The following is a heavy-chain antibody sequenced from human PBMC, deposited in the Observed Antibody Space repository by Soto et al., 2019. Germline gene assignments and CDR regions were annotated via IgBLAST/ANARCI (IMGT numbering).Heavy chain of an antibody. V-gene: IGHV1-2*02. D-gene: IGHD5-12*01. CDR1: GYTFTGYY. J-gene: IGHJ4*02. Sequence: ASVKVSCKASGYTFTGYYMHWVRQAPGQGLEWMGWINPNSGGTNYAQKFQGRVTMTRDTSISTAYMELSRLRSDDMAVYYCARALYSGYDSPFDYWGQGTLVTVSS. CDR3: ARALYSGYDSPFDY. CDR2: INPNSGGT.